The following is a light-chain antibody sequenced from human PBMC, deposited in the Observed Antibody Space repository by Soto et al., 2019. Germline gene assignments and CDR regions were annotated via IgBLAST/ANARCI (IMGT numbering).Light chain of an antibody. CDR3: CSYAGSYTLYV. CDR2: DVN. Sequence: QSALTQPRSVSGSPGQSVTISCTGTSSDVGGYNYVSWYQQHPGKVPKLMIYDVNKRPSGVPDRFSGSKSGNTASLTISGLQAEDEVDYYCCSYAGSYTLYVFGTGTKLTVL. V-gene: IGLV2-11*01. CDR1: SSDVGGYNY. J-gene: IGLJ1*01.